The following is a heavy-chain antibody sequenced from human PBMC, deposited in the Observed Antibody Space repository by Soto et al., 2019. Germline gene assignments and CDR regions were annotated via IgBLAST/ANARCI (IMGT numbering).Heavy chain of an antibody. CDR1: GGSIRSYY. CDR3: ARGAAHTALFDS. V-gene: IGHV4-59*01. D-gene: IGHD5-18*01. Sequence: SETLSLTCTVSGGSIRSYYRTWIRQPPGKGLEWLGYIFYSGSTFYNPSLKSRVTISIHTSKSQFSLQLTSVTAADTAVYYCARGAAHTALFDSRSHGTMV. CDR2: IFYSGST. J-gene: IGHJ4*01.